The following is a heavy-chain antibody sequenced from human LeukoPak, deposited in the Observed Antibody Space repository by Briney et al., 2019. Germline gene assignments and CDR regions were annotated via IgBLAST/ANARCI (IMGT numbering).Heavy chain of an antibody. Sequence: GGSLRLSCAAYGFTFSRYWMHWVRQAPGKGLEWVSAISGSGGSTYYADSVKGRFTISRDNSKNTLYLQINSLRAEDTAVYYCANCGHYYCYYMDVWGKGTTVTVSS. CDR1: GFTFSRYW. CDR2: ISGSGGST. J-gene: IGHJ6*03. CDR3: ANCGHYYCYYMDV. V-gene: IGHV3-23*01.